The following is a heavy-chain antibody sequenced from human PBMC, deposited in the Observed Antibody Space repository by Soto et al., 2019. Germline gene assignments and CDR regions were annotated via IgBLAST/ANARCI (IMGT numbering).Heavy chain of an antibody. J-gene: IGHJ4*02. D-gene: IGHD6-6*01. CDR2: IIAYNANT. Sequence: QVQLVQSGAEVKKPGASVKVSCKASGYTFLSYGITWVRQAPGQGLEWRGWIIAYNANTNYGQKFQGRVSMTTDTSSITAYLEVRSLRSNDTAFYFCARVFRWSSSSWGFDYWGQGTLVNVSS. CDR3: ARVFRWSSSSWGFDY. CDR1: GYTFLSYG. V-gene: IGHV1-18*01.